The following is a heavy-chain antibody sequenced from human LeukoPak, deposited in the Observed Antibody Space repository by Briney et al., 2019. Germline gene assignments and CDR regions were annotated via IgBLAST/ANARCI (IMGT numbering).Heavy chain of an antibody. D-gene: IGHD3-9*01. V-gene: IGHV4-4*07. CDR3: ARVFGARYFDWLLYYFDY. CDR1: GGSISSYY. J-gene: IGHJ4*02. Sequence: SETLSLTCTVSGGSISSYYWSWIRQPAGKGLEWIGRIYTSGSTNYNPSLKSRVTISVDTSKNQFSLKLSSVTAADTAVYYCARVFGARYFDWLLYYFDYWGQGTLVTVSS. CDR2: IYTSGST.